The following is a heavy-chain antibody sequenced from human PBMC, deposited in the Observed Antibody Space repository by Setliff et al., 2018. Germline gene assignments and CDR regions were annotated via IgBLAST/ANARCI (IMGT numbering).Heavy chain of an antibody. CDR1: GHLFSSYG. Sequence: GASVKVSCKAAGHLFSSYGISWVRQAPGKGLEWMGWISPYNGVTNYEKRFQGRVTMTTDTSASAAYMELRSLKSDDTAVYLCAISTLSLCLGDTCPNAFDIWGQGTLVTVSS. CDR3: AISTLSLCLGDTCPNAFDI. CDR2: ISPYNGVT. V-gene: IGHV1-18*01. J-gene: IGHJ3*02. D-gene: IGHD2-2*01.